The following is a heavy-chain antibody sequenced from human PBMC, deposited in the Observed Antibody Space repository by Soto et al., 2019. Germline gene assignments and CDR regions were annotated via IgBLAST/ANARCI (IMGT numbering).Heavy chain of an antibody. J-gene: IGHJ6*03. CDR3: ARGSIYGSGHYYYYYMAV. Sequence: VKVSCKASGYTFTSYDINWVRQATGQGLERMGWMNPNSGNTGYAQKFQGRVTMTRNTSISTAYMELSSLRSEDTAVYYCARGSIYGSGHYYYYYMAVWGKGTTVTVSS. CDR1: GYTFTSYD. CDR2: MNPNSGNT. V-gene: IGHV1-8*01. D-gene: IGHD3-10*01.